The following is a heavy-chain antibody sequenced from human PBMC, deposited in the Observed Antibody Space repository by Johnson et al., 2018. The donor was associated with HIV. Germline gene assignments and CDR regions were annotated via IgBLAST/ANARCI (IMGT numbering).Heavy chain of an antibody. D-gene: IGHD6-13*01. J-gene: IGHJ3*02. CDR2: ISYGGGKK. Sequence: QVQLVESGGGAVQPGRSLRLYCAVSEFTVTNYAMHWVRLAPGKGLQWVAVISYGGGKKYYGDSVEGRFTISKDISKNTLYLQMDSLRPEDMAVSYCAGGRKGRGAAGGLDNDAVDMWGQGTLVTVSS. V-gene: IGHV3-30*04. CDR3: AGGRKGRGAAGGLDNDAVDM. CDR1: EFTVTNYA.